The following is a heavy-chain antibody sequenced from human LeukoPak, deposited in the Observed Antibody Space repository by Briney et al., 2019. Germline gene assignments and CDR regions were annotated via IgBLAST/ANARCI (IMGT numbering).Heavy chain of an antibody. V-gene: IGHV3-23*01. Sequence: GGSLRLSCAASGFTFTSYAMNWVRQAPGKGLEWVSAINGSGGSTYYADSVRGRFTLSRDNSKNTLYLQMNSLKTEDTAVYYCTTLPTVVTPDFDYWGQGTLVTVSS. J-gene: IGHJ4*02. CDR2: INGSGGST. CDR3: TTLPTVVTPDFDY. D-gene: IGHD4-23*01. CDR1: GFTFTSYA.